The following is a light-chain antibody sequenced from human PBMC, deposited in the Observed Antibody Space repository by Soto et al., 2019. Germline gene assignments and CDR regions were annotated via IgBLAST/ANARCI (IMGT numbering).Light chain of an antibody. CDR2: DVS. CDR1: SSDVGGYNY. J-gene: IGLJ2*01. Sequence: SVLTQPASVSGSPGQSITISCTGTSSDVGGYNYVSWYQQYPGKAPKLMIYDVSNRPSGVSNRFSGSKSGNTASLTISGLQAEDEAEYYCSSYTSSSTPHVVFGGGTKLTVL. V-gene: IGLV2-14*01. CDR3: SSYTSSSTPHVV.